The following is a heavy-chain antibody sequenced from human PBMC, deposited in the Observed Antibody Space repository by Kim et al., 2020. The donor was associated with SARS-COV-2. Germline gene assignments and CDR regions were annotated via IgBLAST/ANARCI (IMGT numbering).Heavy chain of an antibody. CDR1: GYTFSNYY. J-gene: IGHJ6*02. V-gene: IGHV1-46*01. Sequence: ASVKVSCKASGYTFSNYYMHWVRQAPGQGLEWVGTVNPSSGRTTYAQKFQGRVTMTRDTSTTTVYMELSTLTSEDTALYYCAREWDFNQYFHYGMDVWGQGTTVTVSS. CDR2: VNPSSGRT. D-gene: IGHD1-26*01. CDR3: AREWDFNQYFHYGMDV.